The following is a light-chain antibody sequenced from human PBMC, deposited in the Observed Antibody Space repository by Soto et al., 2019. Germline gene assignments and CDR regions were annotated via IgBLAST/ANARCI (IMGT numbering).Light chain of an antibody. CDR2: AAS. CDR3: QQSYSTPFT. CDR1: QSIINH. Sequence: DLQMTQSPSSLSASVGDRVTITCRASQSIINHLNWYQQKPGKAPKLLIYAASSLQSGVPSRFSGSGSGTDFTLTISSLQPEDFATYYCQQSYSTPFTFGPGTKVDIK. V-gene: IGKV1-39*01. J-gene: IGKJ3*01.